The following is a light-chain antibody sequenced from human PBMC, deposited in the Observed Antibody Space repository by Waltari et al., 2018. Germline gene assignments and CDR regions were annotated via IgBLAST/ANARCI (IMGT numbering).Light chain of an antibody. CDR2: DVS. CDR3: CSYAGSYTWV. Sequence: QSALTQPRPVSGSPGQSVTISCTGTSRDVCGYNYVSWYHQHPGKAPKPRIYDVSKRPSGVPDRFSGSKSGNTASLTISGLQAEDEADYYCCSYAGSYTWVFGGGTKLTVL. V-gene: IGLV2-11*01. CDR1: SRDVCGYNY. J-gene: IGLJ2*01.